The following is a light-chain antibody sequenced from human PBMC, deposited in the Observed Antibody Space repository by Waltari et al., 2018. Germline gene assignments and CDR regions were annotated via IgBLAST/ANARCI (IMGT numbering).Light chain of an antibody. CDR2: KAS. CDR3: QQYYSSIT. CDR1: QTVSDW. V-gene: IGKV1-5*03. Sequence: DIQMTQSPSTLSASVGDRGIITCRASQTVSDWLTWYQQKPGKAPKLLIYKASRLESGVPSRFSGSGSGTEFTLTISSLQPDDFATYYCQQYYSSITFGQGTRVDIK. J-gene: IGKJ5*01.